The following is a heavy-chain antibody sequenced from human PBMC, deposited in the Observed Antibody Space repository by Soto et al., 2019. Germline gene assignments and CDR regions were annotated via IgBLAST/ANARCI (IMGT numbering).Heavy chain of an antibody. CDR1: GFPFSSYA. J-gene: IGHJ4*02. D-gene: IGHD3-10*01. CDR2: ISGSAGST. CDR3: AKSQRQYGSGSYYHDAYYFDY. V-gene: IGHV3-23*01. Sequence: PGGSLRLSCAASGFPFSSYAMNWVRQAPEKGLEWVSGISGSAGSTYYADSVKGRFTISRDNSRNTLYLQMNSLRAEDTAVYYCAKSQRQYGSGSYYHDAYYFDYWGQGTLVTVSS.